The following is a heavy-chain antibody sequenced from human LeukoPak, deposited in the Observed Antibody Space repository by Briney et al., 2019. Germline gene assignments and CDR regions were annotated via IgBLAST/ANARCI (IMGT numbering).Heavy chain of an antibody. Sequence: GSPRLSCAASGFTFSSYSMNWVRQAPGKGLEWVSSISSSSSYIYYADSVEGRFTISRDNAKNSLYLQMNSLRAEDTAVYYCARVVDHDYGDYYLDYWGQGTLVTVSS. J-gene: IGHJ4*02. CDR1: GFTFSSYS. CDR3: ARVVDHDYGDYYLDY. V-gene: IGHV3-21*04. CDR2: ISSSSSYI. D-gene: IGHD4-17*01.